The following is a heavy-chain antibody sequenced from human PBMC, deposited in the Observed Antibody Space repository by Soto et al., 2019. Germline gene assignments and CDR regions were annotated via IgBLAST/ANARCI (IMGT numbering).Heavy chain of an antibody. CDR3: ARYGGDDLNAFDY. Sequence: EVQLVESGGGLVKPGGSLRLSCAASGFTFSSYSMNWVRQAPGKGLEWVSSISSSSSYIYYADSVKGRFTISRDNAKNSLYLQMNSLRAEDTAVYYCARYGGDDLNAFDYWGQGTLVTVSS. CDR1: GFTFSSYS. D-gene: IGHD5-12*01. V-gene: IGHV3-21*01. J-gene: IGHJ4*02. CDR2: ISSSSSYI.